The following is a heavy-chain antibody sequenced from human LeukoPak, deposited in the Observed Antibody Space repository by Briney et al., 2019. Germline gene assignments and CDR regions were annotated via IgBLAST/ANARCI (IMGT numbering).Heavy chain of an antibody. CDR1: GGSISSYY. D-gene: IGHD6-19*01. CDR3: ARGSYSSGWTIDY. J-gene: IGHJ4*02. V-gene: IGHV4-59*12. Sequence: SETLSLTCTVSGGSISSYYWSWIRQPPGKGLEWIAYISDIGSINYNPSLKSRVTISVDTSKNQFSLKLSSVTAADTAVYYCARGSYSSGWTIDYWGQGTLVTVSS. CDR2: ISDIGSI.